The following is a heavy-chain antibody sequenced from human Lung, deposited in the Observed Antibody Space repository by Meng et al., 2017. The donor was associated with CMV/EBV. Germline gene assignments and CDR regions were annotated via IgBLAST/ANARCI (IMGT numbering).Heavy chain of an antibody. V-gene: IGHV3-7*01. CDR2: IKQDGSEK. D-gene: IGHD6-19*01. CDR1: GFTFNTYW. CDR3: VRDQWLVNFDY. Sequence: GGSLRLSCAASGFTFNTYWMSWVRQAPGKGLEWVAIIKQDGSEKYYVDSVKGRFTISRDNGKKSLYLQMNSLRVEDTAVYYCVRDQWLVNFDYWGQGPPVTVSS. J-gene: IGHJ4*02.